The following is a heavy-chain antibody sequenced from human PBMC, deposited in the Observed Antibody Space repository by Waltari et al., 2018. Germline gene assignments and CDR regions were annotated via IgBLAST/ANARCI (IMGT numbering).Heavy chain of an antibody. J-gene: IGHJ4*02. CDR1: GDSIRNSNYY. V-gene: IGHV4-39*01. Sequence: QLQLQESGPGLLKPSETLSLTCTVPGDSIRNSNYYWGWLRQPPGKGLEWIASLYYSRSTYYNPTLQSRITIFVDTSKNQFSLKVTSVTAADTAVYYCVGGWYPLFDYWGQGAQVTVSS. CDR3: VGGWYPLFDY. D-gene: IGHD6-19*01. CDR2: LYYSRST.